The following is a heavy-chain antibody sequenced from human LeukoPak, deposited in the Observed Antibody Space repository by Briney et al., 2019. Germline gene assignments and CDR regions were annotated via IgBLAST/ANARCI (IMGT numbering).Heavy chain of an antibody. D-gene: IGHD3-10*01. CDR2: IRFDGGHK. J-gene: IGHJ4*02. CDR1: GFTFSSYG. CDR3: AKGAYGSGEY. Sequence: PGGSLRLSCAASGFTFSSYGMHWVRQAPGKGLEWVSFIRFDGGHKYYADSVKGRFTISRDNSKNTLYLQMNSLRVEDTAVYYCAKGAYGSGEYWGQGTLVTVSS. V-gene: IGHV3-30*02.